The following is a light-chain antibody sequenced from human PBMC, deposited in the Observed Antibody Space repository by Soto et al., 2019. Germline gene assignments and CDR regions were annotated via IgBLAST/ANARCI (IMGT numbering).Light chain of an antibody. J-gene: IGLJ1*01. CDR3: GSYTISNTLV. V-gene: IGLV2-14*01. Sequence: QSALTQPASVSGSPGQSITISCTGTSSDVGGYNYVSWYQQYPGKAPKLMIYDVSNRPSGVSNRFSGSKSGNTASLTISGLQAEDEADYYCGSYTISNTLVFGSGTKVTVL. CDR2: DVS. CDR1: SSDVGGYNY.